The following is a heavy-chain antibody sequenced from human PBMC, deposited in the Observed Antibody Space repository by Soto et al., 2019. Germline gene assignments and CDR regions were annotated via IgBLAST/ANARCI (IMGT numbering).Heavy chain of an antibody. Sequence: GESLKISCKCCGYSFASHWVAWVRQMPEKGLEWIGTIYPGDSGTKYSSAFRGHVTISADTSVSTAYLQWRSLEATDSAIYYCARYSGSYWHYLDFWGQGTLVTVS. CDR2: IYPGDSGT. CDR3: ARYSGSYWHYLDF. D-gene: IGHD1-26*01. V-gene: IGHV5-51*01. J-gene: IGHJ4*02. CDR1: GYSFASHW.